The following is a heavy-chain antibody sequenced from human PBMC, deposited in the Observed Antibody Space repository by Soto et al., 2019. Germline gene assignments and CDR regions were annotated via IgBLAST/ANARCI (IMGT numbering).Heavy chain of an antibody. CDR1: GYRFASYG. CDR3: ARVNSKDDSSGYYLNWFDP. J-gene: IGHJ5*02. CDR2: INACDDNT. Sequence: GASVKVSCKASGYRFASYGISWVRQAPGQGLEWLGWINACDDNTKYSQNFQGRVTMSTDTSTTTAYMELRSLRSDDTAVYYCARVNSKDDSSGYYLNWFDPWGQGTLVTVSS. V-gene: IGHV1-18*01. D-gene: IGHD3-22*01.